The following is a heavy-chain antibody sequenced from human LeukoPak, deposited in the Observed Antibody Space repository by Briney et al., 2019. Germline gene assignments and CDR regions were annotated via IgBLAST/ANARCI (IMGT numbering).Heavy chain of an antibody. J-gene: IGHJ5*02. Sequence: GASVKVSCKASGYTFTSYGISWVRQAPGQGLEWMGWISAYNGNTNYAQKLQGRVTMTTDTSTSTAYMELGSLRSDDTAVYYCARELSSWYYYGSGSYNWFDPWGQGTLVTVSS. CDR2: ISAYNGNT. CDR3: ARELSSWYYYGSGSYNWFDP. D-gene: IGHD3-10*01. CDR1: GYTFTSYG. V-gene: IGHV1-18*01.